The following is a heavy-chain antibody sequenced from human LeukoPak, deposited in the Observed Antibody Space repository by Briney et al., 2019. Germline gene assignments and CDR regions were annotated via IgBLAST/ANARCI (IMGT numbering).Heavy chain of an antibody. CDR3: VRRGGGIGDHQFDY. CDR2: ISSNGYNT. CDR1: GFAFSNYP. Sequence: GGSLRLSCEASGFAFSNYPIHWVRQVPGKGLACVSAISSNGYNTYYANSVKGRFTISRDNSKNTLYLQMDSLRAEDTAVYYCVRRGGGIGDHQFDYWGQGALVTVSS. D-gene: IGHD4-17*01. J-gene: IGHJ4*02. V-gene: IGHV3-64*01.